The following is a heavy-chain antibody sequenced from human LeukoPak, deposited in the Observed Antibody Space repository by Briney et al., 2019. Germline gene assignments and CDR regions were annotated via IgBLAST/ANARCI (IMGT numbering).Heavy chain of an antibody. CDR3: ARGLLPTVREHSDI. CDR2: MNPNSGNT. V-gene: IGHV1-8*01. J-gene: IGHJ3*02. CDR1: GYTFTSYD. D-gene: IGHD3-10*01. Sequence: ASVKVSCKASGYTFTSYDINWVRQATGQGLEWMGWMNPNSGNTGYAQKFQGRVTMTRNTSISTAYMELSSLRSEDTAVYYCARGLLPTVREHSDISGQGTMVAVSS.